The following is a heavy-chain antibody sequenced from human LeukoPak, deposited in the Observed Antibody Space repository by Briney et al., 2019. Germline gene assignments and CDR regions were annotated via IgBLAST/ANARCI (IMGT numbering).Heavy chain of an antibody. CDR1: GFTFNSYG. CDR3: ATDHGFHYGAYFDY. V-gene: IGHV3-30*03. J-gene: IGHJ4*02. CDR2: ISYDGSNK. D-gene: IGHD4-17*01. Sequence: GGSLRLSCAASGFTFNSYGMHWVRQAPGKGLEWVAVISYDGSNKYSADSVKGRFIISRDNSKNTLYLQMNSLRAEDTAVYYCATDHGFHYGAYFDYWGQGTLVTVSS.